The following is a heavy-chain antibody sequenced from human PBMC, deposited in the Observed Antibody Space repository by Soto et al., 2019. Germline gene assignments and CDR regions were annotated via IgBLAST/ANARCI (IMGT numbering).Heavy chain of an antibody. CDR3: APLSVSLSGPYGIHV. V-gene: IGHV4-39*01. Sequence: SETLSLTCSVSGYSVSSSDYYWAWIRQPPGKGLEWIGSMLYSGLTYYNPSLKSRVTLSVDTSKNQFSVRLNSVTASDTAVYYCAPLSVSLSGPYGIHVWGQGTTVSVPS. J-gene: IGHJ6*02. CDR2: MLYSGLT. D-gene: IGHD2-15*01. CDR1: GYSVSSSDYY.